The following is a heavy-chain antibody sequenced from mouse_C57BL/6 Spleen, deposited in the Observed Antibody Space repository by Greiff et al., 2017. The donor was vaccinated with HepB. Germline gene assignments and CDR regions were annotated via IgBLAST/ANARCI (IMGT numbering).Heavy chain of an antibody. CDR2: IYPGDGDT. Sequence: VKLVESGPELVKPGASVKLSCKASGYAFSSSWMNWVKQRPGKGLEWIGRIYPGDGDTNYNGKFKGKATLTADKSSSTAYMQLSSLTSEDSAVYVCARGKYYGSRMDYWGQGTSVTVSS. D-gene: IGHD1-1*01. CDR1: GYAFSSSW. CDR3: ARGKYYGSRMDY. V-gene: IGHV1-82*01. J-gene: IGHJ4*01.